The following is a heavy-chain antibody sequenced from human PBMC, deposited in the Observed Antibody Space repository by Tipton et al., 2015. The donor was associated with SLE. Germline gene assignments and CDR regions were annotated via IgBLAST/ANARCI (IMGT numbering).Heavy chain of an antibody. CDR1: GGSISSYY. Sequence: TLSLTCTVSGGSISSYYGSWIRQPPGKGLEWIGYIYYSGSTYYNPSLKSRVTISVDTSKNQFSLRLSSVTAADTAVYYCARGRRGWNFDYWGQGTLVTVSS. J-gene: IGHJ4*02. CDR3: ARGRRGWNFDY. V-gene: IGHV4-59*08. CDR2: IYYSGST. D-gene: IGHD6-19*01.